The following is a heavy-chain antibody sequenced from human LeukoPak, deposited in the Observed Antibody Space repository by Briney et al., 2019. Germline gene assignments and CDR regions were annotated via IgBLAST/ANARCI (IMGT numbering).Heavy chain of an antibody. J-gene: IGHJ4*02. CDR3: AREPLYGSGSYPYLGY. CDR1: GFTVSSNY. Sequence: GGSLRLSCAASGFTVSSNYMNWVRQAPGKGLEWVSVMYSGGSTFYGDSVKGRFTISRDNSMNTLYLQMNSLRVDDTAVYYCAREPLYGSGSYPYLGYWGQGTLVTVSS. D-gene: IGHD3-10*01. CDR2: MYSGGST. V-gene: IGHV3-66*01.